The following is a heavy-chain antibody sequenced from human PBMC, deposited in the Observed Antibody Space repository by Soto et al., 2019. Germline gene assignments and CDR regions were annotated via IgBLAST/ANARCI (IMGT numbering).Heavy chain of an antibody. CDR3: ARDGTSHDVWSGYYKNPYYFDY. CDR1: GYTFTSYG. CDR2: ISAYNGNT. J-gene: IGHJ4*02. D-gene: IGHD3-3*01. Sequence: GASVKVSCKASGYTFTSYGISWVRQAPGQGLEWMGWISAYNGNTNYAQKLQGRVTMTTDTSTSTAYMELRSLRSDDTAVYYCARDGTSHDVWSGYYKNPYYFDYWGQGTLVTVSS. V-gene: IGHV1-18*04.